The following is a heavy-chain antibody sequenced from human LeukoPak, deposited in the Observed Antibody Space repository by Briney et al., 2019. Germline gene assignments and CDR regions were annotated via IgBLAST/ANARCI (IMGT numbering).Heavy chain of an antibody. CDR1: GFTFSDNY. Sequence: GGSLRLSCAASGFTFSDNYMSWIRQAPGKGLEWVSYISSSGSIYYADSVKGRFTISRDNSKNTLYLQMNSLRAEDTAVYYCVTAPYGDYYYYMDVWGKGTTVTISS. D-gene: IGHD4-17*01. CDR2: ISSSGSI. CDR3: VTAPYGDYYYYMDV. V-gene: IGHV3-11*01. J-gene: IGHJ6*03.